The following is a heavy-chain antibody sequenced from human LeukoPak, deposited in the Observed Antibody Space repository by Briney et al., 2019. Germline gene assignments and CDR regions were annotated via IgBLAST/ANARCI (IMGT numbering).Heavy chain of an antibody. D-gene: IGHD3-22*01. CDR3: ARNLDRGSY. Sequence: GASVKVSCKASGYTFTGYYMHWVRQAPGQGLEWMGWINPNSGGTNYAQKFQGRVTMTRDTSISTAYMELSSLRSEDTAVYYCARNLDRGSYWGQGTLVTVSS. J-gene: IGHJ4*02. CDR2: INPNSGGT. V-gene: IGHV1-2*02. CDR1: GYTFTGYY.